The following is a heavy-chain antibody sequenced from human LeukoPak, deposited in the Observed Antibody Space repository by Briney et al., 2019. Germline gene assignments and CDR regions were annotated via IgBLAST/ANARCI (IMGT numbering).Heavy chain of an antibody. CDR2: IYNSGST. V-gene: IGHV3-66*04. D-gene: IGHD1-14*01. CDR3: ARRSNPPGRIDH. CDR1: GFTVGYNY. Sequence: GGSLRLSCAASGFTVGYNYMTWVRQAPGKGLEWAAAIYNSGSTYYADSVKGRFTISRDNSKNTMYLQMNSLKGEDTAVYYCARRSNPPGRIDHWGQGTLVTVSS. J-gene: IGHJ4*02.